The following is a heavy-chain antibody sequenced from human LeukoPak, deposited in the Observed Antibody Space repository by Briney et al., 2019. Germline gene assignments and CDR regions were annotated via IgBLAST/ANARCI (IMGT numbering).Heavy chain of an antibody. Sequence: GPLRLSCAASGFTFSDYYMSWIRQAPGKGLEWVSYISSSGSTIYYADSVKGRFTISRDNAKNSLYLQMNSLRAEDTAVYYCAREHTVRFFGDWFDPWGQGTLVTVSS. CDR2: ISSSGSTI. D-gene: IGHD3-3*01. CDR3: AREHTVRFFGDWFDP. V-gene: IGHV3-11*01. CDR1: GFTFSDYY. J-gene: IGHJ5*02.